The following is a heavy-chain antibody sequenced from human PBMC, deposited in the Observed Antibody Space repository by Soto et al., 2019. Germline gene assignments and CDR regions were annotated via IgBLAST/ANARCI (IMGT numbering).Heavy chain of an antibody. Sequence: ASVKVSCKASGYTFTSYGISWVRQAPGQGLEWMGWISAYNGNTNYAQKLQGRVTMTTDTSTSTAYRELRSLRSDDTAVYYCARVLWHLADQHMDIVVVVAAPPDYYYYYYMDVWGKGTTVTVSS. CDR1: GYTFTSYG. V-gene: IGHV1-18*01. CDR3: ARVLWHLADQHMDIVVVVAAPPDYYYYYYMDV. J-gene: IGHJ6*03. D-gene: IGHD2-15*01. CDR2: ISAYNGNT.